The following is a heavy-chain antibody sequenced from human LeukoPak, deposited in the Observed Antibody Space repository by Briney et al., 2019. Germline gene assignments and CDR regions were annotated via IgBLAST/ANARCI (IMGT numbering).Heavy chain of an antibody. CDR2: NYDTGNT. D-gene: IGHD3-22*01. Sequence: SETLSLTCTVSGGSISSYYWSWVRQPPGKGLEWIGHNYDTGNTNYNPSLESRVTISVDTSKNQFSLRLTSVTAADTAVYFCARATPWLLPGYWGQGTLVTVSS. CDR1: GGSISSYY. CDR3: ARATPWLLPGY. J-gene: IGHJ4*02. V-gene: IGHV4-59*01.